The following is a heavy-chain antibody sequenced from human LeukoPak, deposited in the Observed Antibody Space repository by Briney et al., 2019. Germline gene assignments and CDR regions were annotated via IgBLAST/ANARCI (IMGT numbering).Heavy chain of an antibody. D-gene: IGHD3-3*01. V-gene: IGHV1-8*01. CDR2: MNPNSGNT. J-gene: IGHJ6*02. Sequence: ASVKVSCKASGYTFTSYDINWVRQATGQGLGWMGWMNPNSGNTGYAQKFQGRVTMTRNTSISTAYMELSSLRSEDTAVYYCARGPSPAFTIFGVVTRYYGMDVWGQGTLVTVSS. CDR1: GYTFTSYD. CDR3: ARGPSPAFTIFGVVTRYYGMDV.